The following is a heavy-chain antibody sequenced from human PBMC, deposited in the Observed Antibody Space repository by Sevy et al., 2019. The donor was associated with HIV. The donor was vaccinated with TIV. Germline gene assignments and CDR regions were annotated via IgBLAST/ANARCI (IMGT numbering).Heavy chain of an antibody. J-gene: IGHJ4*02. Sequence: ASVKVSCKASGYTLTSYGISWVRQAPGQGLEWLGWISTLNVNTNNAQKFQGRVTMTTDTSTGTASMELRSLRSDDTAVYYCARDDCSSLSCHGSLLYWGQGTLVTVSS. CDR2: ISTLNVNT. D-gene: IGHD2-2*01. V-gene: IGHV1-18*01. CDR3: ARDDCSSLSCHGSLLY. CDR1: GYTLTSYG.